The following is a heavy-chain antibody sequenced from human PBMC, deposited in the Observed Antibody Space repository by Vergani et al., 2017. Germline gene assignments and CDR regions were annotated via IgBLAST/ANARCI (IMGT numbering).Heavy chain of an antibody. V-gene: IGHV3-23*01. CDR1: GFTFSSYA. J-gene: IGHJ4*02. CDR2: ISGSGGRT. D-gene: IGHD2-8*01. Sequence: EVQLLESGGGLVQPGGSLRLSCAASGFTFSSYARSGVGQAPGRGLVWGAAISGSGGRTSYADSVKGRLTISRDNSKNTLYLQMNSLRAEDTAVYYCARLSDYWGQGSLVTVSS. CDR3: ARLSDY.